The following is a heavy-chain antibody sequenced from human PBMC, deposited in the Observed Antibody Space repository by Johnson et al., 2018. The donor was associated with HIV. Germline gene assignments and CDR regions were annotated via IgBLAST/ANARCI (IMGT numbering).Heavy chain of an antibody. CDR1: NFTFKDYY. CDR2: ISGSGFDT. V-gene: IGHV3-11*04. D-gene: IGHD1-1*01. Sequence: QVQLVESGGGVVQPGGSLRISCEASNFTFKDYYMSWIRQAPGKGLEWVSYISGSGFDTFYADSVRGRCTISRDNSRNSLFLQMNSLRDEDAAVYYCARDPDGTTGTAYPDAAFDIWGQGTMVTVSS. CDR3: ARDPDGTTGTAYPDAAFDI. J-gene: IGHJ3*02.